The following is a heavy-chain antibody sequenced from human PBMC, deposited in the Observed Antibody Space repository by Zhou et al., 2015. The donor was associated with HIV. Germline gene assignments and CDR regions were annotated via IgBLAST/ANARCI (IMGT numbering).Heavy chain of an antibody. CDR1: GGTFSSYT. D-gene: IGHD3-22*01. Sequence: QVQLVQSGAEVKKPGSSVKVSCKASGGTFSSYTISWVRQAPGQGLEWMGRIIPILGIANYAQKFQGRVTITADKSTSTAYMELSSLRSEDTAVYYCARGTTYYYDSSGSAFGNWGQGTLVTVSS. J-gene: IGHJ4*02. CDR2: IIPILGIA. V-gene: IGHV1-69*02. CDR3: ARGTTYYYDSSGSAFGN.